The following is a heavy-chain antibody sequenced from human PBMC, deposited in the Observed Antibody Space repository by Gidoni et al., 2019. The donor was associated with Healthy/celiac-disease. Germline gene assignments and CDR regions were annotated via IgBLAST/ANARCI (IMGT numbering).Heavy chain of an antibody. Sequence: EVQLVESGGGLVKPGGSLRLSCAASGFTFSNAWMSWVRQAPGKGLEWVGRIKSKTDGGTTDYAAPVKGRFTISRDDSKNTLYLQMNSLKTEDTAVYYCTTDGVVWGYCSSTSCYGDYWGQGTLVTVSS. V-gene: IGHV3-15*01. CDR3: TTDGVVWGYCSSTSCYGDY. D-gene: IGHD2-2*01. J-gene: IGHJ4*02. CDR2: IKSKTDGGTT. CDR1: GFTFSNAW.